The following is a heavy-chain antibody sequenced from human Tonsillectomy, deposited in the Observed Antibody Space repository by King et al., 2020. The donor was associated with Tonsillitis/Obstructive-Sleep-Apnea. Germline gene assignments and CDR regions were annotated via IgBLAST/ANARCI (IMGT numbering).Heavy chain of an antibody. CDR1: GFAFSSYE. D-gene: IGHD6-25*01. CDR3: ARRGSSAVHALGGYSYSSNGMDV. CDR2: ISSSGSTI. V-gene: IGHV3-48*03. Sequence: VQLVESGGGLVQPGGSLRLSCAASGFAFSSYEMNWVRQAPGKGLEWVSYISSSGSTIYYADSVKGRFTIPRDNAKNSLYLQMNSLRAEDTSVYYCARRGSSAVHALGGYSYSSNGMDVWGQGTTVTVSS. J-gene: IGHJ6*02.